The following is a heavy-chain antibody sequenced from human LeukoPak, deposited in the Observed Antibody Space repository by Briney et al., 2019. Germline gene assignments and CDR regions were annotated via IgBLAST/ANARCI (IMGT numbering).Heavy chain of an antibody. D-gene: IGHD1-26*01. CDR1: GFTFSSYT. CDR3: ARTWEPGAFDI. J-gene: IGHJ3*02. Sequence: PGGSLRLSCAASGFTFSSYTMNWVRQAPGRGLEWVSTITGGSTYIYYADSVKGRFTISRDNTENSLSLQMNSLRVDDTAVYYCARTWEPGAFDIWGQGTMVTVSS. CDR2: ITGGSTYI. V-gene: IGHV3-21*01.